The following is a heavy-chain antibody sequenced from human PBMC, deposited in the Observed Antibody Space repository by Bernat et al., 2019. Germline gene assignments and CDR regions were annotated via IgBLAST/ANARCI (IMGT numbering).Heavy chain of an antibody. CDR1: GFTFSNYA. D-gene: IGHD1-26*01. CDR2: IGGSDGNT. J-gene: IGHJ4*02. V-gene: IGHV3-23*01. Sequence: EVQLLESGGGLVQPGGSLRLSCAASGFTFSNYAMSWVRQAPGKGLEWVSAIGGSDGNTYYADSVEGRFTISRDKSKNILYLQMNSLRAEDTAVYSCSRPGGSYVFRGFDSWGQGTLVTVSS. CDR3: SRPGGSYVFRGFDS.